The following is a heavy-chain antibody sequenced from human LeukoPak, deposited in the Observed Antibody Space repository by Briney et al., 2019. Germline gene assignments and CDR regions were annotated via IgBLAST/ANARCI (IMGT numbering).Heavy chain of an antibody. V-gene: IGHV4-39*01. Sequence: PSETLSLTCTVSGGSISSGGYYWSWIRQPPGKGLEWIGSIYYSGSTYYNPSLKSRVTISVDTSKNQFSLKLSSVTAADTAVYYCASRSRGILGGASDIWGQGTMVTVSS. CDR2: IYYSGST. D-gene: IGHD7-27*01. CDR1: GGSISSGGYY. CDR3: ASRSRGILGGASDI. J-gene: IGHJ3*02.